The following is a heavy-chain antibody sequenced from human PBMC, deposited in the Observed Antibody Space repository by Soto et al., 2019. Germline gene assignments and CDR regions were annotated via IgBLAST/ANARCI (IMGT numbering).Heavy chain of an antibody. CDR3: ARVRYYYDSSGYYLSFDY. CDR2: MNPNSGNT. CDR1: GYTFTSYD. Sequence: QVQLVQSGAEVKKPGASVKVSCKASGYTFTSYDINWVRQATGQGLEWMGWMNPNSGNTGYAQKFQGRVTMTRNTSISTAYMELSSLRSEDTAVYYCARVRYYYDSSGYYLSFDYWGQGTLVTVSS. J-gene: IGHJ4*02. D-gene: IGHD3-22*01. V-gene: IGHV1-8*01.